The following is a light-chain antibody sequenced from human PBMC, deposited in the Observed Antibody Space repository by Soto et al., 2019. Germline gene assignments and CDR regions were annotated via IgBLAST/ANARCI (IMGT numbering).Light chain of an antibody. V-gene: IGKV3-15*01. CDR3: QQYNNWLTWT. CDR2: GAS. Sequence: EIVMTQSPATLSVPPGERATLSCRASQSVNSNLAWYQQKPGQGPRLLIYGASTRATGIPARFSGSGSGTEFTLTFSSLQSEDFAVYYCQQYNNWLTWTFGQGTKVDIK. CDR1: QSVNSN. J-gene: IGKJ1*01.